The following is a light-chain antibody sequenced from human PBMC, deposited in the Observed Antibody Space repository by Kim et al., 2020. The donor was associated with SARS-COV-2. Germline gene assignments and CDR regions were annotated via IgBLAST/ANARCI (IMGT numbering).Light chain of an antibody. CDR3: SSYTSSSTVV. V-gene: IGLV2-18*02. Sequence: GQSVTISCTGTSSDGGSYNRVSWYQQPPGTAPKLMIYEVSNRPSGVPDRFSGSKSGNTASLIISGLQAEDEADYYCSSYTSSSTVVFGGGTKLTFL. CDR1: SSDGGSYNR. CDR2: EVS. J-gene: IGLJ2*01.